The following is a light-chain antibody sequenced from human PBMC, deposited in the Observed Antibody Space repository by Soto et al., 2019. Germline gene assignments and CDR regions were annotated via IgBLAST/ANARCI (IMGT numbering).Light chain of an antibody. V-gene: IGLV2-8*01. J-gene: IGLJ3*02. Sequence: QSALTQPPSASGSPGQSVTISCTGTNSDVGGYNYVSWYQQHPGKAPKLMIYEVTKRPSGVPDRFSGSKSGNTASLTVSGLQAEAEADYYCSSYAGSNVWVFGGGTKLTVL. CDR3: SSYAGSNVWV. CDR2: EVT. CDR1: NSDVGGYNY.